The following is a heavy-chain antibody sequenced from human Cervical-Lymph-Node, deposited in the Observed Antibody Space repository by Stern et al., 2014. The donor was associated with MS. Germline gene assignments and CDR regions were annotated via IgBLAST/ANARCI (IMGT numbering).Heavy chain of an antibody. V-gene: IGHV4-31*03. CDR1: GDSIGTGGYY. Sequence: QLQLQESGPGLVKPSQTLSLTCSVSGDSIGTGGYYWSWIRQRPGKGLEWIAYIFKNGNSDYNPSLRSRLDISVDTSKNQFSLKLRSVTAADTAVYYCARDRGWGDYSFAYWSQGTLVTVSS. J-gene: IGHJ4*02. D-gene: IGHD4-11*01. CDR2: IFKNGNS. CDR3: ARDRGWGDYSFAY.